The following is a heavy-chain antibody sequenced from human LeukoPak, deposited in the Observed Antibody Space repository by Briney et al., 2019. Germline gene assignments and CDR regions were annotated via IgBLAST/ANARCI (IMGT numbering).Heavy chain of an antibody. D-gene: IGHD1-26*01. CDR2: IYHSGST. CDR3: ARVAYSGSYPDY. Sequence: SETLSLTCTVSGYSISSGYYGGWIRQPPGKGLEWIGSIYHSGSTYYNPSLKSRVTISVDTSKNQFPLRLSSVTAADTAVYYCARVAYSGSYPDYWGQGTLVTVSS. CDR1: GYSISSGYY. J-gene: IGHJ4*02. V-gene: IGHV4-38-2*02.